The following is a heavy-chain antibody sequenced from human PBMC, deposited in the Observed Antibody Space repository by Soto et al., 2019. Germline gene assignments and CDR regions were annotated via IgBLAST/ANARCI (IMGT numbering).Heavy chain of an antibody. CDR3: ARRSIFGVVSFGDY. Sequence: QVQLVQSAAEVRKPGAAVKVSCKTSGYNFSNYDISWVRQAPGQGPECMGWISGYNGNTNFAQKFQGRVTMATDTSTSTAYMELRNLIFDDTAVYYCARRSIFGVVSFGDYWGQGTLVIVSS. V-gene: IGHV1-18*01. D-gene: IGHD3-3*01. CDR2: ISGYNGNT. CDR1: GYNFSNYD. J-gene: IGHJ4*01.